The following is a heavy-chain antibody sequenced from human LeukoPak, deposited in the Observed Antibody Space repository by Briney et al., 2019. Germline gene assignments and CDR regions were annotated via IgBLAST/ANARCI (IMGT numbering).Heavy chain of an antibody. CDR2: IYTSGST. D-gene: IGHD3-10*01. V-gene: IGHV4-4*07. J-gene: IGHJ4*02. CDR1: GGSISSYY. Sequence: SETLSLTCTVSGGSISSYYWSWIRQPAGKGLEWIGRIYTSGSTNYNPSLKSRVTMSVDTSKNQFSLKLSFVTAADTAVYYCARVGSGFEATEFDYWGQGTLVTVSS. CDR3: ARVGSGFEATEFDY.